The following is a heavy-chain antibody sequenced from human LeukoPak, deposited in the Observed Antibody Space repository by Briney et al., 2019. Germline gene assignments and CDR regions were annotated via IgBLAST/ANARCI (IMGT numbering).Heavy chain of an antibody. J-gene: IGHJ3*02. D-gene: IGHD6-13*01. CDR3: ARDFMGLESSWGNDAFDI. CDR2: ISAYNGNT. V-gene: IGHV1-18*01. CDR1: GYTFTSYG. Sequence: ASVEVSCKASGYTFTSYGISWVRQAPGQGVEWMGWISAYNGNTNYAQKLQGRVTMTTDTSTSTAYMELRSLRSDDTAVYYCARDFMGLESSWGNDAFDIWGQGTMVTVSS.